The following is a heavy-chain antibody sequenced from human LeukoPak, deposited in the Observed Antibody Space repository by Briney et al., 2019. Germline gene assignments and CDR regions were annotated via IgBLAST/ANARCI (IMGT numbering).Heavy chain of an antibody. J-gene: IGHJ4*02. V-gene: IGHV3-23*01. CDR2: ISGKYETT. CDR1: GFSFTTYA. CDR3: AKDLYTVPGACDF. Sequence: GGSLRLSCAASGFSFTTYAVSWVRQAPGKGLEWVSGISGKYETTYYADSVEGRFTISSDISKNTVYLEMKSLKVEDTAVYYCAKDLYTVPGACDFWGQGAPVTVSS. D-gene: IGHD6-19*01.